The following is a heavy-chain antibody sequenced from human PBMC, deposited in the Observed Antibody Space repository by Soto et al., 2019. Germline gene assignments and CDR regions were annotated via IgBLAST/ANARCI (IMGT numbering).Heavy chain of an antibody. CDR1: GYTFTSYW. V-gene: IGHV5-10-1*01. CDR2: IDPTDSYT. J-gene: IGHJ5*02. CDR3: ARIESIARNWFDP. Sequence: GESLKISCQGSGYTFTSYWITWVRQMPGKGLEWMGRIDPTDSYTNYSPSFQGHVTFPVDTSISTAYLQWSSLKASDTAMYFCARIESIARNWFDPWGQGTLVTVSS. D-gene: IGHD6-13*01.